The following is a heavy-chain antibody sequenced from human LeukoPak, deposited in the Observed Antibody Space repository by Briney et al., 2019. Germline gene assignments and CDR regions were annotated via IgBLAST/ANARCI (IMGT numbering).Heavy chain of an antibody. J-gene: IGHJ4*02. V-gene: IGHV3-30*18. Sequence: GGSLRLSCAASGFTFSSYGMHWVRQAPGKGLEWVAVISYDGSNKYYADSVKGRFTISRDNSKNTLYLQMNSLRAEDTAVYYCAKGGRWLQLYYFDYWGQGTLVIVSS. CDR1: GFTFSSYG. CDR2: ISYDGSNK. CDR3: AKGGRWLQLYYFDY. D-gene: IGHD1-1*01.